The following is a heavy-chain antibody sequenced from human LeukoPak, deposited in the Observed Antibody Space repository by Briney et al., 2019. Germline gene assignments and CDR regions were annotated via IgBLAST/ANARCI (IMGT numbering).Heavy chain of an antibody. CDR2: IYSGGNI. Sequence: GGSLRLSCAASGFTVSSTYMSWVRQAPGKGLEWVSVIYSGGNIYYIESVKGRFTISRDTSRNTLYLQMNSLRAEDTAVYFCAGRHCSGGGCYFAGADPFDYWGQGTLVTVSS. J-gene: IGHJ4*02. D-gene: IGHD2-15*01. V-gene: IGHV3-53*01. CDR1: GFTVSSTY. CDR3: AGRHCSGGGCYFAGADPFDY.